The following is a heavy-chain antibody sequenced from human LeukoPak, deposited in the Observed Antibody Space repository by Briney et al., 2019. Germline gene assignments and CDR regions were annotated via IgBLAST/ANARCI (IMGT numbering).Heavy chain of an antibody. D-gene: IGHD6-13*01. V-gene: IGHV3-9*01. J-gene: IGHJ3*02. CDR2: ISWNSGSI. CDR3: AKDIYVGRSIAAAEVGAFDI. CDR1: GFTFDDYA. Sequence: GRSLRLSCAASGFTFDDYAMHWVRQAPGKGLEWVSGISWNSGSIGYADSVKGRFTISRDNAKNSLYLQMNSLRAEDTALYYCAKDIYVGRSIAAAEVGAFDIWGQGTMVTVSS.